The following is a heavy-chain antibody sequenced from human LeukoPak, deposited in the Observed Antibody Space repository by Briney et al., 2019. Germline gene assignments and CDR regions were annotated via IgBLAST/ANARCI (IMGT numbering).Heavy chain of an antibody. CDR3: AKDFEGGSYYGPDY. CDR2: IRYDGSNK. J-gene: IGHJ4*02. D-gene: IGHD1-26*01. V-gene: IGHV3-30*02. Sequence: RGSLRLSCAASGFTFSSYGMHWVRQAPGKGLEWVAFIRYDGSNKYYADSVKGRFTISRDNSKNTLYLQMNSLRAEDTAVYYCAKDFEGGSYYGPDYWGQGTLVTVSS. CDR1: GFTFSSYG.